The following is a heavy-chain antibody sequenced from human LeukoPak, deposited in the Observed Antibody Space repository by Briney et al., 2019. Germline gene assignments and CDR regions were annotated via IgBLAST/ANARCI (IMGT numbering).Heavy chain of an antibody. CDR1: GGTFSSYA. J-gene: IGHJ4*02. CDR3: ASSPYYYDSSGFPWGY. V-gene: IGHV1-69*04. CDR2: IIPILGIA. Sequence: SVKVSCKASGGTFSSYAISWVRQAPGQGLEWMGRIIPILGIANYAQKFQGRVTITADKSTSTAYMELSSLRSEDTAVYYCASSPYYYDSSGFPWGYWGQGTLVTVSS. D-gene: IGHD3-22*01.